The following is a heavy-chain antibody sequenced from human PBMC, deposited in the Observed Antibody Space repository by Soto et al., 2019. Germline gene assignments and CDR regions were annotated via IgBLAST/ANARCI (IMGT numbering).Heavy chain of an antibody. CDR1: GFTFSSYS. Sequence: EVQLVESGGGLVQPGGSLRLSCAASGFTFSSYSMNWVRQAPGKGLEWVSYISSSSSTIYYADSVKGRFTISRDNAKNSLYLQMNSLRDEDTAVYYCARDVGGWYSHYYYYGMGVWGQGNTVTVSS. J-gene: IGHJ6*02. D-gene: IGHD6-19*01. CDR3: ARDVGGWYSHYYYYGMGV. CDR2: ISSSSSTI. V-gene: IGHV3-48*02.